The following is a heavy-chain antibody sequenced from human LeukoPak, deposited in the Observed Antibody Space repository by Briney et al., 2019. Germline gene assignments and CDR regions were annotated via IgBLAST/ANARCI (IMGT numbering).Heavy chain of an antibody. CDR2: IIPIFGTA. J-gene: IGHJ6*03. CDR1: GGTFSSYA. V-gene: IGHV1-69*05. Sequence: SVKVSCKASGGTFSSYAISWVRQAPGQGLEWMGGIIPIFGTANYAQKFQGRVTITTDESTSTAYMELSSLRSEDTAVYYCARGRDYYYYMDVWGKGTTVTVSS. CDR3: ARGRDYYYYMDV.